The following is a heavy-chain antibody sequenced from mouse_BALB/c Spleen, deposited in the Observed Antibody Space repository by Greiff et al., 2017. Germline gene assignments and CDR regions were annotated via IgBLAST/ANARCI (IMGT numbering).Heavy chain of an antibody. Sequence: EVKLVESGGGLVKPGGSLKLSCAASGFTFSSYAMSWVRQTPEKRLEWVASISSGGSTYYPDSVKGRFTISRDNARNILYLQMSSLRSEDTAMYYCAREGEYYGYGFAYWGQGTLVTVSA. CDR1: GFTFSSYA. CDR2: ISSGGST. CDR3: AREGEYYGYGFAY. J-gene: IGHJ3*01. V-gene: IGHV5-6-5*01. D-gene: IGHD1-2*01.